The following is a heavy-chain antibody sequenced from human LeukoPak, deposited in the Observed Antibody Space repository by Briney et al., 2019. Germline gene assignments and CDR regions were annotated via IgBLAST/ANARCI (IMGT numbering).Heavy chain of an antibody. CDR3: AKGDDYSDLRAFVL. D-gene: IGHD4-11*01. V-gene: IGHV3-23*01. CDR1: GFTFSNYA. J-gene: IGHJ3*01. CDR2: VTGGGDST. Sequence: GGSLRLSCAASGFTFSNYAMSWVRQAPGKGLEWLPSVTGGGDSTSYADSVKGRFTMSRDNSKNMLYIQMSSLRAEDTAVYYCAKGDDYSDLRAFVLPGQGAIVTVSS.